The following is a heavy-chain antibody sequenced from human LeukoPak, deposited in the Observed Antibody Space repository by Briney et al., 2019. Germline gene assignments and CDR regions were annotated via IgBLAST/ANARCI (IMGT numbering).Heavy chain of an antibody. CDR2: IGWNSGSI. CDR1: GFIFDDYA. V-gene: IGHV3-9*01. CDR3: AKKGYCSSTSCYAQRGYFDY. D-gene: IGHD2-2*01. J-gene: IGHJ4*02. Sequence: PGGSLRLSGAASGFIFDDYAMHWVRQAPGKGLEWVSGIGWNSGSIGYADSVKGRFTISRDNAKNSLYLQMNSLRAEDTAVYYCAKKGYCSSTSCYAQRGYFDYWGQGTLVTVSS.